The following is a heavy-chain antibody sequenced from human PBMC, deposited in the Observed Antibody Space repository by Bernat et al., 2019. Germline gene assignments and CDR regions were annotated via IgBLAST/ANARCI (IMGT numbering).Heavy chain of an antibody. CDR3: ARKGSSGWYGDAFDI. CDR1: GFTFSSYG. V-gene: IGHV3-33*01. D-gene: IGHD6-13*01. CDR2: IWYDGSNK. J-gene: IGHJ3*02. Sequence: QVQLVESGGGVVQPGRSLRLSCVASGFTFSSYGMHWVRQAPGKGLEWVAVIWYDGSNKYYGDSVKGRFTISRDNSKNTLYLQMNSLRAEDTAVYHCARKGSSGWYGDAFDIWGQGTMVTVSS.